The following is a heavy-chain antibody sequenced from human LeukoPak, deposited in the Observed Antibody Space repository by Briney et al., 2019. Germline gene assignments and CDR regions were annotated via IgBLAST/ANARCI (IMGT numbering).Heavy chain of an antibody. J-gene: IGHJ4*02. V-gene: IGHV3-74*01. CDR3: SRDMHGPRDY. D-gene: IGHD2-2*01. CDR1: GFILSNYW. CDR2: INRDGTIT. Sequence: PGGSLRLSCAASGFILSNYWIHWVRQAPGKGLVWVSRINRDGTITTYADSVKGRFTISRDNAKNTVYPQMNSLRAEDTAVYYCSRDMHGPRDYWGQGTLVTVSS.